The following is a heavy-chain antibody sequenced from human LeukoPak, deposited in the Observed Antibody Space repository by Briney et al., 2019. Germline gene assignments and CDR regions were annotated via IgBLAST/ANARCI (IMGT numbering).Heavy chain of an antibody. Sequence: ASVKVSCKASGGTFSSYAISWVRQAPRQGLEWMGGIIPIFGTANYAQKFQGRVTITADESTSTAYMELSSLRSEDTAVYYCARDHLDYYGSGPHLHENYYYYGMDVWGQGTTVTVSS. J-gene: IGHJ6*02. V-gene: IGHV1-69*13. CDR2: IIPIFGTA. D-gene: IGHD3-10*01. CDR1: GGTFSSYA. CDR3: ARDHLDYYGSGPHLHENYYYYGMDV.